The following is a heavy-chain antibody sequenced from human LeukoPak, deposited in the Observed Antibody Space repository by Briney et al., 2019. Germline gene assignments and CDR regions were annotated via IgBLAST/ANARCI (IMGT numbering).Heavy chain of an antibody. CDR1: GFTFSSYA. V-gene: IGHV3-30*04. D-gene: IGHD6-19*01. CDR2: ISYDGSNK. CDR3: ARDGSVGYSSGRWGIDY. J-gene: IGHJ4*02. Sequence: GGSLRLSCAASGFTFSSYAMHWVRQAPGKGLEWVAVISYDGSNKYYADSVKGRFTISRDNSKNTLYLQMNSLRPEDTAVYYCARDGSVGYSSGRWGIDYWGQGILVTVSS.